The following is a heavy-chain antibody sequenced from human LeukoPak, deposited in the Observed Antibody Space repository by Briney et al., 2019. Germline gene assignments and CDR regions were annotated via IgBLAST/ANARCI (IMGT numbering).Heavy chain of an antibody. CDR3: ARGYYGDPSQVYYFDY. D-gene: IGHD4-17*01. V-gene: IGHV3-48*03. J-gene: IGHJ4*02. Sequence: GGSLRLSCVASGFTFNTFEINWVRQAPGKGLEWIAYISSDGTTIYYADSVKGRFTLSRDNAKNSLSLQMNSLRAEDTALYYCARGYYGDPSQVYYFDYWGQGTLVTVSS. CDR1: GFTFNTFE. CDR2: ISSDGTTI.